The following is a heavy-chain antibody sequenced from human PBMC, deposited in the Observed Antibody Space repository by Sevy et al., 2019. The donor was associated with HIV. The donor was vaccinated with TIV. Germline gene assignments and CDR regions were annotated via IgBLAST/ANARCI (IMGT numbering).Heavy chain of an antibody. V-gene: IGHV4-39*01. CDR3: ATRSTVTQLSSLYNLFES. J-gene: IGHJ5*01. D-gene: IGHD4-17*01. CDR2: IYYSGST. Sequence: SETLSLTCIVSGGSISSSIYYCGWIRQPPGNGLEWIGSIYYSGSTYYNPSLKSRVTISVDTSKTPFSLKLSSVTAADTGVDYCATRSTVTQLSSLYNLFESWGQGTLVTVSS. CDR1: GGSISSSIYY.